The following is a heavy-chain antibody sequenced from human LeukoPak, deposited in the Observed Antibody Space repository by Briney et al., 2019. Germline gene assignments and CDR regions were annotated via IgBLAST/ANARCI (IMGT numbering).Heavy chain of an antibody. CDR1: GFTFSSYW. Sequence: PGGSLRLSCAVSGFTFSSYWMTWVRQAPGKGLEWVANIKQDGSEKYYVDSVMGRFIISRDNAKNSLYLRMNSLRAEDTAVYYCASSGSYGYGMDVWGKGTTVSVSS. D-gene: IGHD3-10*01. CDR3: ASSGSYGYGMDV. CDR2: IKQDGSEK. V-gene: IGHV3-7*03. J-gene: IGHJ6*04.